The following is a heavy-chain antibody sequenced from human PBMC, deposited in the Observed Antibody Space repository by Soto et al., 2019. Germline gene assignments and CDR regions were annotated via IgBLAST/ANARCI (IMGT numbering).Heavy chain of an antibody. V-gene: IGHV1-2*04. D-gene: IGHD2-2*01. Sequence: ASVKVSCKASGYTFSDYYIHWVRQAPGQGFEWMGWINPNSGVINYAQSFRGWVTMTSDTSISTAYMELSRQRSDDTAVYFCARGIASTRKNFYYYMDVWGKGTTVTVSS. CDR3: ARGIASTRKNFYYYMDV. CDR2: INPNSGVI. J-gene: IGHJ6*03. CDR1: GYTFSDYY.